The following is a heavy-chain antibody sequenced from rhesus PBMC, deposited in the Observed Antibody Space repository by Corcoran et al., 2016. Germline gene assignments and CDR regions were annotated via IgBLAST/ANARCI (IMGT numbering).Heavy chain of an antibody. D-gene: IGHD3-9*01. V-gene: IGHV4-127*01. Sequence: QVQLQESGPGLVKPSETLSLTCAVSGYSISSGYCWSWIRQLTGKGLEWIGYIGGKRGCPNATPSPKSRVTTSKDTSKNQFSLKLSSVTAADPAVYYCARLYEDDYGYYLYGLDSWGQGVVVTVSS. CDR1: GYSISSGYC. CDR2: IGGKRGCP. CDR3: ARLYEDDYGYYLYGLDS. J-gene: IGHJ6*01.